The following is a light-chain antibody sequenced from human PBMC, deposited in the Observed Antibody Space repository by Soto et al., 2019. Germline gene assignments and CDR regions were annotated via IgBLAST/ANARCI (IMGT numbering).Light chain of an antibody. CDR3: SSYTSSSALV. J-gene: IGLJ2*01. V-gene: IGLV2-14*01. Sequence: QSALTQPASVSGSPGQSITISCTGTSSDVGGYNYVSWYQRHPGKAPKLMIYEVSNRPSGVSNRFSGSKSGNTASLTISGLQAEDEADYYCSSYTSSSALVFGGGTKVTV. CDR2: EVS. CDR1: SSDVGGYNY.